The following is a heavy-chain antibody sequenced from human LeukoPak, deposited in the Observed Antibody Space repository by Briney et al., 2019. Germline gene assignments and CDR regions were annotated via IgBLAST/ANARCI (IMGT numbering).Heavy chain of an antibody. CDR1: GFTFSSYW. D-gene: IGHD3-3*01. J-gene: IGHJ4*02. V-gene: IGHV3-74*01. Sequence: GGSLRLSCAASGFTFSSYWIDWVRQAPGKGLVWVSRINSDGSSTSYADSVKGRFTISRDNAKNTLYLQMNSLRAEDTAVYYCARDQEWVTTFDYWGQGTLVTVSS. CDR2: INSDGSST. CDR3: ARDQEWVTTFDY.